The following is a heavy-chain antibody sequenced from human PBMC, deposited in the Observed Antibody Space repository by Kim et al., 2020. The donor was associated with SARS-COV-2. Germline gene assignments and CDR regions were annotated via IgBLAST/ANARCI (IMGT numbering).Heavy chain of an antibody. Sequence: SETLSLTCTVSGGSISSYYWSWIRQPPGKGLEWIGYIYYSGSTNYNPSLKSRVTISVDTSKNQFSLKLSSVTAADTAVYYCARVQASAGSYYKSPYYYYGMDVWGQGTTVTVSS. CDR2: IYYSGST. CDR1: GGSISSYY. D-gene: IGHD3-10*01. J-gene: IGHJ6*02. CDR3: ARVQASAGSYYKSPYYYYGMDV. V-gene: IGHV4-59*01.